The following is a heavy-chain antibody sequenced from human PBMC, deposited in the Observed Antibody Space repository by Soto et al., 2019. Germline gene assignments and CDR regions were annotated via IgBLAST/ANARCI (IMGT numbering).Heavy chain of an antibody. J-gene: IGHJ3*02. V-gene: IGHV3-73*01. CDR1: GFTFSGSA. CDR3: TRHPDFWSGYDAFDI. Sequence: GGSLRLSCAASGFTFSGSAMHWVRQASGKGLEWVGRIRSKANSYATAYAASVKGRFTISRDDSKNTAYLQMNSLKTEDTAVYYCTRHPDFWSGYDAFDIWGQGTMVTVSS. CDR2: IRSKANSYAT. D-gene: IGHD3-3*01.